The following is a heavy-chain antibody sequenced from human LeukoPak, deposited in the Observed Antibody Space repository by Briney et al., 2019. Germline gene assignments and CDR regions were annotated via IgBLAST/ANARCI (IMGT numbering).Heavy chain of an antibody. CDR2: INPNSGGT. V-gene: IGHV1-2*02. J-gene: IGHJ4*02. CDR3: ARDHPTYGGFAC. D-gene: IGHD5-12*01. CDR1: GGTFSSYA. Sequence: ASVKVSCTASGGTFSSYAISWVRQAPGQGLEWMGWINPNSGGTNYAQKFQGRVTMTRDTSISTAYMELSRLRSDDTAVYYCARDHPTYGGFACWGQGTLVTVS.